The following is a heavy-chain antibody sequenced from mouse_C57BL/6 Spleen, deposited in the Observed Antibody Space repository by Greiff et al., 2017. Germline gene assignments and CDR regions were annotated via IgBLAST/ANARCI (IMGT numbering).Heavy chain of an antibody. CDR1: GYAFSSSW. D-gene: IGHD3-2*02. CDR3: ARGGSGYLGLYAMDY. CDR2: IYPGDGDT. Sequence: VQLQESGPELVKPGASVKISCKASGYAFSSSWMNWVKQRPGKGLEWIGRIYPGDGDTNYNGKFKGKATLTADKSSSTAYMQLSSLTSEDSAVYFGARGGSGYLGLYAMDYWGQGTSVTVSS. V-gene: IGHV1-82*01. J-gene: IGHJ4*01.